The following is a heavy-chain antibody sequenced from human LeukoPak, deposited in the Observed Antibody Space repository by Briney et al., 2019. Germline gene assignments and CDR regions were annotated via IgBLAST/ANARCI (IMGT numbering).Heavy chain of an antibody. D-gene: IGHD2-15*01. V-gene: IGHV1-2*04. CDR3: ARDLCSGGSCYLGAIDI. Sequence: ASVKVSCKASGYTFTGYYMHWVRQAPGQGLEWMGWINPNSGGTNYAQKFQGWVTMTRDTSISTAYMELSRLRSDDTAVYYCARDLCSGGSCYLGAIDIWGQGRMVTVSS. J-gene: IGHJ3*02. CDR1: GYTFTGYY. CDR2: INPNSGGT.